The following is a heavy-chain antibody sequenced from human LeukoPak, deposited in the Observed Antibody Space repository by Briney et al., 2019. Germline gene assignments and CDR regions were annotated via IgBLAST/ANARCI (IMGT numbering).Heavy chain of an antibody. D-gene: IGHD3-16*02. CDR1: GYTLTELS. Sequence: GASVKVSCKVSGYTLTELSMHWVRQAPGKGLEWMGGFDPEDGETIYAQKFQGRVTMTEDTSTDTAYMELSSLRSEDTAVYYCARDGALGELSGHLDYWGQGTLVTVSS. CDR2: FDPEDGET. V-gene: IGHV1-24*01. CDR3: ARDGALGELSGHLDY. J-gene: IGHJ4*02.